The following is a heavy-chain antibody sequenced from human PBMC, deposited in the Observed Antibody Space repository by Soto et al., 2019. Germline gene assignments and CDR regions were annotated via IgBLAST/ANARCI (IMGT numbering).Heavy chain of an antibody. D-gene: IGHD5-12*01. V-gene: IGHV4-31*03. J-gene: IGHJ5*02. CDR3: ARYYSGYDLNWFDP. Sequence: PSETLSLTCTVSGGSISSGGYYWSWIRQHPGKGLEWIGYIYYSGSTYYNPSLKSRVTISVDTSKNQFSLKLSSVTTADTAVYYCARYYSGYDLNWFDPWGQGTLVTV. CDR1: GGSISSGGYY. CDR2: IYYSGST.